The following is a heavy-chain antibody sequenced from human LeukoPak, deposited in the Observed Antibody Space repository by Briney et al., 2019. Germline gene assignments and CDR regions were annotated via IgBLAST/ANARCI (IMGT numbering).Heavy chain of an antibody. Sequence: SGPTLVKPTQTLTLTCTFSGFSLRTRVVGVGWIRQPPGKALEWLALIYWDDDKRYSPSLKSRPTITKDTSKNQVVLTMTNMDPVDTATYYCAHLTTVTESHYWGQGTLVTVSS. V-gene: IGHV2-5*02. D-gene: IGHD4-17*01. CDR2: IYWDDDK. CDR1: GFSLRTRVVG. J-gene: IGHJ4*02. CDR3: AHLTTVTESHY.